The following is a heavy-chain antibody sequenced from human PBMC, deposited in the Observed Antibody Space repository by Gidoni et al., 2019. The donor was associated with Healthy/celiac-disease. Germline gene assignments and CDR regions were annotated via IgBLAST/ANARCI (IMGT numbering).Heavy chain of an antibody. CDR1: GFPFSSYA. CDR3: AKDYGFYGSGSYMD. D-gene: IGHD3-10*01. J-gene: IGHJ4*02. CDR2: ISGSGGST. Sequence: EVQLLESGGGLVQHGGSLRLSCAASGFPFSSYAMSWVRQAPGKGLEWVSAISGSGGSTYYADSVKGRFTISRDNSKNTLYLQMNSLRAEDTAVYYCAKDYGFYGSGSYMDWGQGTLVTVSS. V-gene: IGHV3-23*01.